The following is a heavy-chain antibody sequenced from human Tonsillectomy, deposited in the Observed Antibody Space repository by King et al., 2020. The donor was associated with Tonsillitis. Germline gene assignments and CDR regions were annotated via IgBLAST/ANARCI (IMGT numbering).Heavy chain of an antibody. J-gene: IGHJ3*02. CDR1: GFTVSSNY. Sequence: VQLVESGGGLIQPGGSLRLSCAASGFTVSSNYMSWVRQAPGKGLEWVSVIYSGGSTYYADSVTGRFTISRDNSKNTLYLQMNSLRVEDTAVYYCARTSWGANPFDIWGQGTMVTVSS. CDR3: ARTSWGANPFDI. V-gene: IGHV3-53*01. CDR2: IYSGGST. D-gene: IGHD1-26*01.